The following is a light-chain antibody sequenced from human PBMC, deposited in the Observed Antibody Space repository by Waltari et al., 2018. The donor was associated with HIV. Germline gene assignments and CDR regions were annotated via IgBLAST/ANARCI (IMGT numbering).Light chain of an antibody. Sequence: IVLPPSPALHSVNPEEQVTITCRATQNIDSSLHWYQQKPNQPPKLFIKDASQSFAGVASRFSGSGSGTNFTLTINSLEVEDAATYFCHQSSGLPFTFGPGTKVDIK. CDR3: HQSSGLPFT. J-gene: IGKJ3*01. CDR2: DAS. V-gene: IGKV6-21*01. CDR1: QNIDSS.